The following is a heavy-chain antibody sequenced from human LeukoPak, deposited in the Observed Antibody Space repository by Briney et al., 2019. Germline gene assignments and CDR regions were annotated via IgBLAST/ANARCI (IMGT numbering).Heavy chain of an antibody. Sequence: GGSLRLSCAASGFTFSSYAMHWVRQAPGKGLVWVSHINGDGSWTSYADSVKGRFTISKDNAKNTVYLQMNSLRAEDTAVYYCVSFYETYWGRGTLVTVSS. V-gene: IGHV3-74*01. CDR2: INGDGSWT. CDR3: VSFYETY. J-gene: IGHJ4*02. CDR1: GFTFSSYA. D-gene: IGHD2/OR15-2a*01.